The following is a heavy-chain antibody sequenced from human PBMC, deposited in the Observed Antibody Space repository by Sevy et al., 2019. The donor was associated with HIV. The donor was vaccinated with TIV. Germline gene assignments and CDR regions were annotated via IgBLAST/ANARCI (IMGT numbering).Heavy chain of an antibody. J-gene: IGHJ4*02. CDR1: QFIFTDAW. CDR2: IKSKTAGGTI. Sequence: GGSLRLSCAASQFIFTDAWMSWVRQAPGKGLEWVGHIKSKTAGGTIDYAAPVKGRFTISRDDSKKTLYLQMNSLKTEDTAVYYCTTDLEYQLERYYFNYWGQGTLVTVSS. D-gene: IGHD2-2*01. CDR3: TTDLEYQLERYYFNY. V-gene: IGHV3-15*01.